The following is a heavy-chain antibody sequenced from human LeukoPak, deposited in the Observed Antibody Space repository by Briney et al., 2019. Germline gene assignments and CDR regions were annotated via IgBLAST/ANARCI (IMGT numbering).Heavy chain of an antibody. Sequence: PSETLSLTCSVSGGSISSNRHFWGWIRQPPGKGLEWIGSMFHVGYTYYNPSLQSRVTISIDTSTNQFSLKLNSVIAADTAMYYCARHGRTTCDYSEDYYYGMDVWGQGTMVTVSS. V-gene: IGHV4-39*01. CDR1: GGSISSNRHF. J-gene: IGHJ6*02. D-gene: IGHD4-11*01. CDR3: ARHGRTTCDYSEDYYYGMDV. CDR2: MFHVGYT.